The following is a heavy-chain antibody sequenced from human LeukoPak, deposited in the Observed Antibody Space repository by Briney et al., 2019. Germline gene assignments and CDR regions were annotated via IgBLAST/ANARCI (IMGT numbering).Heavy chain of an antibody. Sequence: GESLKISCKGSGYSFTSYWIGWVRQMPGEGLEWMGMIYPGDSDTRYSPSFQGQVTISADKSTSTASLQWSSLKASDTAMYYCARRLCSGGSCYYFDYWGQGTLVTVSS. V-gene: IGHV5-51*01. CDR1: GYSFTSYW. J-gene: IGHJ4*02. CDR3: ARRLCSGGSCYYFDY. CDR2: IYPGDSDT. D-gene: IGHD2-15*01.